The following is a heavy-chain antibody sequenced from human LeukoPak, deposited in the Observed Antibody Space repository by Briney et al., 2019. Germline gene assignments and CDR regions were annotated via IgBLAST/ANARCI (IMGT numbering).Heavy chain of an antibody. CDR3: ARDVGRSYDLDY. CDR2: ISAYNGNT. V-gene: IGHV1-18*01. D-gene: IGHD3-16*01. Sequence: ASVKVSCKASGYTFTSYGISWVRQAPGQGLEWMGWISAYNGNTDYAQSVQGRVTMTIDTSKSKVYMELRSPRSDDTAGYYCARDVGRSYDLDYWGQGTLVTVSS. CDR1: GYTFTSYG. J-gene: IGHJ4*02.